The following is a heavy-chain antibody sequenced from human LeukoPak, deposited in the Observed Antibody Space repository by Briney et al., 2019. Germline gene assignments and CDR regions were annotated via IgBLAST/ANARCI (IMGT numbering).Heavy chain of an antibody. CDR1: GFTFSSYG. J-gene: IGHJ4*02. CDR3: AKRLYCSGGSCYSGDY. CDR2: IRYDGSNK. Sequence: GGSLRLSCAASGFTFSSYGMHWVRQAPGKGLEWVAFIRYDGSNKYYADSVKGRFTISRDNSKNTLYLQMNSLRAEDTAVYYCAKRLYCSGGSCYSGDYWGQGTLVTVSS. D-gene: IGHD2-15*01. V-gene: IGHV3-30*02.